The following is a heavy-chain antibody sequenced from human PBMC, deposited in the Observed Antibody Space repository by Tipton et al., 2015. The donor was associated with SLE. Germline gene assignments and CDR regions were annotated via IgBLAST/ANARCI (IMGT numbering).Heavy chain of an antibody. CDR3: AKEAVAGTRYFDL. Sequence: GSLRLSCAASGFTVSSNYMSWVRQAPGKGLECVAIISGSGATTNYAESVKGRFTISRDNSKNTLYLQMSSLRVDDTAVYYCAKEAVAGTRYFDLWGRGTLVSVSS. CDR1: GFTVSSNY. D-gene: IGHD6-19*01. J-gene: IGHJ2*01. CDR2: ISGSGATT. V-gene: IGHV3-23*01.